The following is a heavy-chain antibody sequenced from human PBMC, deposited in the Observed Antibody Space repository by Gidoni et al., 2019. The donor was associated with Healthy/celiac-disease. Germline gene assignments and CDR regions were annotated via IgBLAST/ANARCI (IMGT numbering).Heavy chain of an antibody. CDR2: IYYSGST. CDR1: GCSVRSRSYY. Sequence: LQLQESGPGLVKPSATLSITCTVSGCSVRSRSYYWGWIRQPPGKGLEWIGSIYYSGSTYQNPSLKSRGTISVDTSKNQFSLKLSSVTAADTAVYYCARHRSGDYGDYALYFDDWGQGTLVTGSS. V-gene: IGHV4-39*01. CDR3: ARHRSGDYGDYALYFDD. J-gene: IGHJ4*02. D-gene: IGHD4-17*01.